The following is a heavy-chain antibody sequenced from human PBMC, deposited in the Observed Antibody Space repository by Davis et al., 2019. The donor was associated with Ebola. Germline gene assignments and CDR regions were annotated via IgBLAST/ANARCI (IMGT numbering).Heavy chain of an antibody. Sequence: ALVKVSCKASGYTFTSYTMHWVRQAPGQRLEWMGWINADNANTKYSQKFQGRVTITWDTSASTAYMELSSLRSEDTSVYYCARGPGYSSWSLSWFDSWGPGTLVTVSS. D-gene: IGHD6-6*01. CDR2: INADNANT. V-gene: IGHV1-3*01. J-gene: IGHJ5*01. CDR3: ARGPGYSSWSLSWFDS. CDR1: GYTFTSYT.